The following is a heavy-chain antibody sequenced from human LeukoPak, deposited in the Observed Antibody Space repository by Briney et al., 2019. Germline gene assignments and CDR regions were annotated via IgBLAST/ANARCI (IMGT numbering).Heavy chain of an antibody. CDR3: AKETTGYAFDI. CDR2: ISWNSGSI. D-gene: IGHD1-14*01. CDR1: GFTVSSNY. Sequence: SGGSLRLSCAASGFTVSSNYMSWVRQAPGKGLEWVSGISWNSGSIGYADSVKGRFTISRDNAKNSLYLQMNSLRAEDTALYYCAKETTGYAFDIWGQGTMVTVSS. V-gene: IGHV3-9*01. J-gene: IGHJ3*02.